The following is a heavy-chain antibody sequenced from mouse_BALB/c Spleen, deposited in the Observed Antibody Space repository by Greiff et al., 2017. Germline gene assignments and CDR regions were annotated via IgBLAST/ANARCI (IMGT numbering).Heavy chain of an antibody. V-gene: IGHV5-6-3*01. CDR2: INSNGGST. CDR3: ARDGNYDYYAMDY. D-gene: IGHD2-1*01. Sequence: EVNVVESGGGLVQPGGSLKLSCAASGFTFSSYGMSWVRQTPDKRLELVATINSNGGSTYYPDSVKGRFTISRDNAKNTLYLQMSSLKSEDTAMYYCARDGNYDYYAMDYWGQGTSVTVSS. CDR1: GFTFSSYG. J-gene: IGHJ4*01.